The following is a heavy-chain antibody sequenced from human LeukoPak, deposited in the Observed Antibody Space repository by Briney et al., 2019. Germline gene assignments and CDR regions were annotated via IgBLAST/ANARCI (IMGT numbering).Heavy chain of an antibody. J-gene: IGHJ4*02. CDR1: GGSISSYY. CDR2: IYYSGST. Sequence: SETLSLTCTVSGGSISSYYWSWIRQPPGKGLEWIGYIYYSGSTNYNPSLKSRVTISVDTSKNQFSLKLSSVTAADTAVYYCARTAVTTQWIGYFDYWGQGTLVTVSS. V-gene: IGHV4-59*08. CDR3: ARTAVTTQWIGYFDY. D-gene: IGHD4-17*01.